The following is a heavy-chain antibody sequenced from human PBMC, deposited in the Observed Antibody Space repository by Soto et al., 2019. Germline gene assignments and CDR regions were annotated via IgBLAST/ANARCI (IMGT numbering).Heavy chain of an antibody. D-gene: IGHD6-19*01. CDR2: IIPIFGTA. CDR3: ARGWYSSGWYGY. CDR1: GGTFSSYA. J-gene: IGHJ4*02. V-gene: IGHV1-69*13. Sequence: ALAEVSCKASGGTFSSYAISWVRQAPGQGLEWMGGIIPIFGTANYAQKFQGRVTITADESTSTANMELSSLRSEDTAVYYCARGWYSSGWYGYWGQGTLVTVSS.